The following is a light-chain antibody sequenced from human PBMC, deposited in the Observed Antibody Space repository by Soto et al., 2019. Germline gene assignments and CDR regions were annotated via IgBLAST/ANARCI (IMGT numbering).Light chain of an antibody. Sequence: QSVLTQPPSVSGSPGQRVTISCTGSSSNIGAGYDVHWYQQLPGTAPKLLIYGNSNRPSGVPDRFSGSKSGTSASLAITGLQAEDVADYYCQSYDSCMSGLYVFGTGTKVTVL. V-gene: IGLV1-40*01. CDR2: GNS. CDR1: SSNIGAGYD. CDR3: QSYDSCMSGLYV. J-gene: IGLJ1*01.